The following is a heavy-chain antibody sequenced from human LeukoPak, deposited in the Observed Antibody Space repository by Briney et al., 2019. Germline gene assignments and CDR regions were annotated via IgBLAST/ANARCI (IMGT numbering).Heavy chain of an antibody. D-gene: IGHD2-2*01. CDR2: IIPIFGTA. V-gene: IGHV1-69*06. J-gene: IGHJ4*02. CDR3: ARDFGGYCSSTSCRTTVTDFDY. Sequence: ASVKVSCKASGGTFSSYAISWVRQAPGKGLEWMGGIIPIFGTANYAQKFQGRVTITADKSTSTAYMELSSLRSEDTAVYYCARDFGGYCSSTSCRTTVTDFDYWGQGTLVTVSS. CDR1: GGTFSSYA.